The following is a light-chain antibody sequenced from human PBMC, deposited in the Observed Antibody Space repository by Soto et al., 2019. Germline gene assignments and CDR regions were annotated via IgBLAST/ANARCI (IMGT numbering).Light chain of an antibody. V-gene: IGLV1-40*01. Sequence: VLTQPPSVSEAPGQRVTISCTGSSSNIGAGYEAHWYQQVPGTAPKLLIYENNNRPSGVPDRFSGSKSGTSASLAITGLQAEHEAEYYCQSYDSSLSGYVFGTGTKLTVL. CDR3: QSYDSSLSGYV. J-gene: IGLJ1*01. CDR2: ENN. CDR1: SSNIGAGYE.